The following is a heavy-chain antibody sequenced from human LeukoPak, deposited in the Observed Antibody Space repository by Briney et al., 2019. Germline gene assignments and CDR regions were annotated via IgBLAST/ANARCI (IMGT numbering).Heavy chain of an antibody. CDR2: IWHGGSNK. V-gene: IGHV3-30*02. CDR3: AKNLLLEGGAFDI. CDR1: GFTFSSYG. J-gene: IGHJ3*02. Sequence: GGSLRLSCAASGFTFSSYGMHWVRQAPGKGLEWVAVIWHGGSNKYYADSVKGRFTISRDNSKNTLYLQMNSLRAEDTAVYYCAKNLLLEGGAFDIWGQGTMVTVSS. D-gene: IGHD1-1*01.